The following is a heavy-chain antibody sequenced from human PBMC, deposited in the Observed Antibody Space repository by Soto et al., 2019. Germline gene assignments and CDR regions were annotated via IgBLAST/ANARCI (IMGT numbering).Heavy chain of an antibody. Sequence: GGPLRLSCAASGFTFSSYAMHWVRQAPGKGLEWVAVISYDGSNKYYADSLKGRFTISRDNSKNTLYLQMNSLRAEDTAVYYCSPLRLDYWGQGTLVTVSS. V-gene: IGHV3-30-3*01. CDR2: ISYDGSNK. D-gene: IGHD3-16*01. CDR1: GFTFSSYA. CDR3: SPLRLDY. J-gene: IGHJ4*02.